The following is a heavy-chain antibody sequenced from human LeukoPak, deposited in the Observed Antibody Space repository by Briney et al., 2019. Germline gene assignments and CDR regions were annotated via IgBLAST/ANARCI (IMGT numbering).Heavy chain of an antibody. CDR3: EALAAADILIDY. CDR1: GYPFTDYY. D-gene: IGHD6-13*01. V-gene: IGHV1-2*02. Sequence: ASVTVSCKASGYPFTDYYMHWLRQAPGQGLEWMGWINPNSGGTNYAQNLQGRVTITRDMSTSTAYMELSSLRSEDTAGYYCEALAAADILIDYWGQGPLFTVSS. CDR2: INPNSGGT. J-gene: IGHJ4*02.